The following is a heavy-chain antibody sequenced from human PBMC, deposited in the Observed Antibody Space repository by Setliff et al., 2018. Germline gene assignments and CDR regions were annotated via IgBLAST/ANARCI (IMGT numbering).Heavy chain of an antibody. D-gene: IGHD3-3*01. CDR1: GYTFTDYG. J-gene: IGHJ4*02. V-gene: IGHV1-18*04. Sequence: GASVKVSCKASGYTFTDYGVSWVRQAPGQGLEWVGWISPYNGKAYSAPKFQGRVFLTTDTPTTTAYLDLRSLRSDDTAGYFCSRLVRFCTSTVCQILSGDDFWGQGTLVTVSS. CDR3: SRLVRFCTSTVCQILSGDDF. CDR2: ISPYNGKA.